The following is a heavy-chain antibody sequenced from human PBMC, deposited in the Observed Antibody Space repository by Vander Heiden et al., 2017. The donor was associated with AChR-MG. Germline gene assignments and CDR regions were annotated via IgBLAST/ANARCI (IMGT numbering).Heavy chain of an antibody. J-gene: IGHJ4*02. Sequence: QVQVVQSGAEVKKPGSSVKVSCKASGSTFSRYAISLVQQAPGQGLEWMGGIIPIFGTADYAQKFQGRVTITADESTSTAYMELSSLRSEDTAVYYCAVRVNWSGYSGRHYWGQGTLVTVSS. D-gene: IGHD5-12*01. CDR2: IIPIFGTA. V-gene: IGHV1-69*01. CDR1: GSTFSRYA. CDR3: AVRVNWSGYSGRHY.